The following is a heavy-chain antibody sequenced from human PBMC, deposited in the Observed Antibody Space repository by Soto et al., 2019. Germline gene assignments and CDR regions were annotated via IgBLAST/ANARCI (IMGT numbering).Heavy chain of an antibody. J-gene: IGHJ6*02. CDR1: GFTFSSYS. Sequence: EVQLVESGGGLVKPGGSLRLSCAASGFTFSSYSMNWVRQAPGKGLEWVSSISSSTSYIYYADSVKERFTISRDNAKNSLYLQMNSLRAEDTAVYYCARMGSVTTFSWSDYYYGMDVWGQGTTVTVSS. V-gene: IGHV3-21*01. CDR2: ISSSTSYI. D-gene: IGHD4-17*01. CDR3: ARMGSVTTFSWSDYYYGMDV.